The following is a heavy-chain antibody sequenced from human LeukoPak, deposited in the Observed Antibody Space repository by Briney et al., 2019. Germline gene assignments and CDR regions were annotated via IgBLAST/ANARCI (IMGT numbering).Heavy chain of an antibody. CDR3: ARAPNPPRYSSSWYDENFDY. CDR1: GYTFTSYA. D-gene: IGHD6-13*01. J-gene: IGHJ4*02. CDR2: INTNTGNP. V-gene: IGHV7-4-1*02. Sequence: GASVKVSCKASGYTFTSYAMNWVRQAPGQGLEWMGWINTNTGNPTYAQGFTGRFVFSLDTSVSTAYLQISSLKAEDTAVYYCARAPNPPRYSSSWYDENFDYWGQGTLVTVSS.